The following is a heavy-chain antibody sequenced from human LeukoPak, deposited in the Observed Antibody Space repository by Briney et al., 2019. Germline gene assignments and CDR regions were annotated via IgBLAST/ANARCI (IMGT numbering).Heavy chain of an antibody. J-gene: IGHJ4*02. Sequence: GGSLRLSCAASGFTVSDYYMTWIRQDPGKGLECVSYISNTGGTTHYADSVKGRFTISRDNSKNTLYLQMNSLRAEDTAVYYCARDFDYWGQGTLVTVSS. CDR1: GFTVSDYY. V-gene: IGHV3-11*04. CDR3: ARDFDY. CDR2: ISNTGGTT.